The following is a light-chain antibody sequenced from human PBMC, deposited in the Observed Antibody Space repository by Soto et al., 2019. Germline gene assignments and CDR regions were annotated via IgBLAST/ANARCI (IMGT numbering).Light chain of an antibody. CDR2: TAS. V-gene: IGKV1-39*01. Sequence: DIQMTQSPSSLSASVGDRVTITCRASHSISNYLNWYQQKPGKAPNLLIYTASSLQSGVPSRFSGSGSGTDFTLTISSLQPEDFATYYCQQSYSTPYSVGQGTKVDSK. J-gene: IGKJ2*03. CDR3: QQSYSTPYS. CDR1: HSISNY.